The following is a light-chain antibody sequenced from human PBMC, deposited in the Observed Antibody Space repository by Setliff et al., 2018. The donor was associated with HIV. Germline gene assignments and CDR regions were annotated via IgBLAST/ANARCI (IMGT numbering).Light chain of an antibody. J-gene: IGLJ2*01. V-gene: IGLV6-57*03. CDR3: QSYDGDIRGV. CDR1: SGSIASDF. Sequence: NFMLTQPHSVSASPGKTVTISRTRSSGSIASDFVQWFQQRPGSAPTTLIYENKERPSGVPDRFSGSIDSSSNSASLTISGLKTEDEADYYCQSYDGDIRGVFGGGTKVTVL. CDR2: ENK.